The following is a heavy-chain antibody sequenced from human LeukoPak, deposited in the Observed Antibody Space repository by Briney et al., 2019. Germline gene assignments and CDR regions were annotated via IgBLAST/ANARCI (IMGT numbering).Heavy chain of an antibody. Sequence: SETLSLTCTVSGGPISSYYWSWIRQPPGKGLEWIGYIYYSGSTNYNPSLKSRVTISVDTSKNQFSLKLSSVTAADTAVYYCARYVRSFDCWGQGTLVTVSS. CDR1: GGPISSYY. D-gene: IGHD3-10*02. J-gene: IGHJ4*02. CDR2: IYYSGST. CDR3: ARYVRSFDC. V-gene: IGHV4-59*01.